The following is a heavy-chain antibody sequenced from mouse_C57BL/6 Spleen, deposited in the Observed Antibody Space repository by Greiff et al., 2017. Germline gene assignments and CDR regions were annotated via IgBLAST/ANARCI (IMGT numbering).Heavy chain of an antibody. J-gene: IGHJ1*03. D-gene: IGHD1-2*01. CDR2: ISNGGGST. Sequence: EVNVVESGGGLVQPGGSLKLSCAASGSTFSDYYMYWVRQTPEKRLEWVAYISNGGGSTYYPDTVKGRSTISRDNAKNTLYLQMSRLKSEDTAMYYCARHGTTAGVWGTGTTVTVSS. CDR1: GSTFSDYY. CDR3: ARHGTTAGV. V-gene: IGHV5-12*01.